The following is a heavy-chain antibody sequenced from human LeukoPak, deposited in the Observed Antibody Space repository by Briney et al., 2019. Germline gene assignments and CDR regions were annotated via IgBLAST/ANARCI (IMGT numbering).Heavy chain of an antibody. CDR2: INHSGST. Sequence: PSETLSLTCAVYGGSFSGYYWSWIRQPPGKGLEWIGEINHSGSTNYNPSLKSRVTIPVDTSKNQFSLKLSSVTAADTAVYYCARRRYGYLLDYWGQGTLVTVSS. D-gene: IGHD5-18*01. J-gene: IGHJ4*02. CDR3: ARRRYGYLLDY. V-gene: IGHV4-34*01. CDR1: GGSFSGYY.